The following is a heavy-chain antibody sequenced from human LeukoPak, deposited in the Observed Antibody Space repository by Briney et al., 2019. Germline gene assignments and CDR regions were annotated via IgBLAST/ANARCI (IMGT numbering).Heavy chain of an antibody. V-gene: IGHV4-39*01. J-gene: IGHJ5*02. CDR2: MYYSGNT. CDR1: GGSISSSSYY. CDR3: ARHGARNEALNWFDP. Sequence: PSETLSLTCTVSGGSISSSSYYWGWIRQPPGKGLEWIGSMYYSGNTYYNPSLKSRVTISVDTSKNQFSLKLSSVTAAGTAVYYCARHGARNEALNWFDPWGQGTLVTVSS.